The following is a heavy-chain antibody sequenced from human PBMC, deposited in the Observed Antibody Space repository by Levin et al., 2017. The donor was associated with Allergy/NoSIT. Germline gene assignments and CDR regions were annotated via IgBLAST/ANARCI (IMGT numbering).Heavy chain of an antibody. CDR2: ISYDGSGH. D-gene: IGHD2-8*01. CDR1: GFTFSSYG. J-gene: IGHJ6*02. CDR3: ARDHGRSPNSDFYYYGMDV. Sequence: GGSLRLSCESSGFTFSSYGMHWVRQAPGKGLEWVAVISYDGSGHHYADSVKGRYSISRDNSKYTVYLQMDSLRAEDTATYYCARDHGRSPNSDFYYYGMDVWGLGTTVTVS. V-gene: IGHV3-30*03.